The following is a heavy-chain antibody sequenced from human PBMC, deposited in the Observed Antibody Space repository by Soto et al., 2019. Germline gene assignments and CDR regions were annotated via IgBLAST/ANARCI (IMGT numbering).Heavy chain of an antibody. V-gene: IGHV4-4*02. Sequence: QVQLQESGPRLVRPSETLSLTCAVSGGSISSTHSWSWVRQPPGKGLEWIAEIYHSGSTNYNPFLKSRATISVDKSKNQFSLKLNSVTAADTAVYFCARAVALPGLFYFDFWGQGTLVTVSS. CDR1: GGSISSTHS. D-gene: IGHD2-21*01. CDR3: ARAVALPGLFYFDF. J-gene: IGHJ4*02. CDR2: IYHSGST.